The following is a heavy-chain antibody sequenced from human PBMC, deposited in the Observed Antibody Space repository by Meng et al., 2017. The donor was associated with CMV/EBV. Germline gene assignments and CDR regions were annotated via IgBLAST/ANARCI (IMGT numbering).Heavy chain of an antibody. J-gene: IGHJ6*02. CDR2: ISHDGSNK. V-gene: IGHV3-30-3*01. D-gene: IGHD3-3*01. Sequence: GESLKISCAASGFTFSSYAMHWARQAPGKGLEWVAVISHDGSNKYYADSVKGRFTISRDNSKNTLYLQMNSLRAEDTAVYYCARDPDDFWSGYPPGYGMDVWGQGTTVTVSS. CDR1: GFTFSSYA. CDR3: ARDPDDFWSGYPPGYGMDV.